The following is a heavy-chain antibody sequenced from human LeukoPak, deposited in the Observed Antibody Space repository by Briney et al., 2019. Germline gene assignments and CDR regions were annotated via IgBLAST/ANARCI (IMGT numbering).Heavy chain of an antibody. CDR1: GGSISSYY. V-gene: IGHV4-59*01. CDR3: ARGVPEYYDFWSGYFYYFDY. CDR2: IYYSGST. J-gene: IGHJ4*02. D-gene: IGHD3-3*01. Sequence: SETLSLKYTITGGSISSYYCSWIRRPPGKGLEWIGYIYYSGSTNYNPSLKSRVTISVDTSKNQFSLKLTSVTAADTAVYYCARGVPEYYDFWSGYFYYFDYWGQGTLVTVSS.